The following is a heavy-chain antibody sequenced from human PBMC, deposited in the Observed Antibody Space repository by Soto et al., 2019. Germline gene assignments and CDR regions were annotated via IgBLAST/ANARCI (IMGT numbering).Heavy chain of an antibody. CDR2: IRSKAKDYAT. Sequence: EVQLVESGGGLVQPGGSVKLSCAASGFNFSVSSMHWVRQASGKGLEWVGRIRSKAKDYATAYAESVKGRFAISRGDLKNTMYLQMSSLRTEDTAMYYCAIEGAGFGQWGQGTLVTVSS. CDR1: GFNFSVSS. V-gene: IGHV3-73*01. J-gene: IGHJ4*02. CDR3: AIEGAGFGQ. D-gene: IGHD1-26*01.